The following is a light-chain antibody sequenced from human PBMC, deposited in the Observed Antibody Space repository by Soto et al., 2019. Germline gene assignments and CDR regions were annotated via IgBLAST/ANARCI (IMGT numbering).Light chain of an antibody. V-gene: IGKV3-20*01. CDR1: QSVSSSY. Sequence: EVVLTQSPGTLSLFPGERATLSCRASQSVSSSYLAWYQQKPGQAPRLLIFGASSRATGIPDRFSSSGSGTDFILTISRLEPEDFAVYYCQQYGNSRWTFGQGTKV. CDR2: GAS. CDR3: QQYGNSRWT. J-gene: IGKJ1*01.